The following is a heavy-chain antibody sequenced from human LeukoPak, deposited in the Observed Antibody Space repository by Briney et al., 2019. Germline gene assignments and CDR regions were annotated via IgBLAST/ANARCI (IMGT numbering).Heavy chain of an antibody. Sequence: GGSLRLPCAASGFTFDDYAMQWLRQAPGKGLEWVSTISGSGGSTYYADSAKGRFTISRDNAKNSLDLQMNSLRAEDTAVYYCARVARYGDYIGGSDYWGQGALVTVSS. V-gene: IGHV3-11*04. CDR1: GFTFDDYA. J-gene: IGHJ4*02. CDR2: ISGSGGST. CDR3: ARVARYGDYIGGSDY. D-gene: IGHD4-17*01.